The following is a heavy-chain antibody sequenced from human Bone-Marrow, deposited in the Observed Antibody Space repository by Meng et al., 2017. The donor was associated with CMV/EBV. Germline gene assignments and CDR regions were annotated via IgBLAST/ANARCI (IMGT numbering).Heavy chain of an antibody. Sequence: GSLRLSCTVSGGSISSYYWSWIRQPPGKGLEWIGYIYYSGSTNYNPSLKSRVTISVDTSKNQFSLKLSSVTAADTAVYYCARIYYYGMDVWGQGTTVTVSS. V-gene: IGHV4-59*12. J-gene: IGHJ6*02. CDR1: GGSISSYY. CDR2: IYYSGST. CDR3: ARIYYYGMDV.